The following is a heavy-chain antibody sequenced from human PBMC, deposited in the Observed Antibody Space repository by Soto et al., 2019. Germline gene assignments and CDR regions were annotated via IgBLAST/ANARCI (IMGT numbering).Heavy chain of an antibody. CDR1: GGTFSSYA. V-gene: IGHV1-69*06. D-gene: IGHD3-10*01. Sequence: AASVKVSCKASGGTFSSYAISWVRQAPGQGLEWMGGIIPIFGTANYAQKFQGRVTITADKSTSTAYMELSSLRSEDTAVYYCARDGSGSYYYYYYGMDVWGQGTTVTVSS. CDR2: IIPIFGTA. CDR3: ARDGSGSYYYYYYGMDV. J-gene: IGHJ6*02.